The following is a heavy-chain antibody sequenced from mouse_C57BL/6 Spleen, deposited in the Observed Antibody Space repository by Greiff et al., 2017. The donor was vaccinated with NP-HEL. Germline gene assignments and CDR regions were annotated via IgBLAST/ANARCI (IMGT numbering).Heavy chain of an antibody. CDR2: IDPETGGT. D-gene: IGHD2-5*01. CDR3: TRWGIYSSYFDY. J-gene: IGHJ2*01. V-gene: IGHV1-15*01. Sequence: VQLQQSGAELVRPGASVTLSCKASGYTFTDYEMHWVKQTPVHGLEWIGAIDPETGGTAYNQKFKGKALLTADKSSSTAYMELRSLTSEDSAVYYCTRWGIYSSYFDYWGQGTTLTVSS. CDR1: GYTFTDYE.